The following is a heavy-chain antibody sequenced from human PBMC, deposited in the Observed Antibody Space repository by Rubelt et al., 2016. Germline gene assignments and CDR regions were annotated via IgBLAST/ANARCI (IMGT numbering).Heavy chain of an antibody. Sequence: QLQLQESGPGLVKPSETLSLTCTVSGVSVSSHYWSWIRQPPGKGLEWIGYVSPSGSTNYNPSLKSRVTISMDASKNQFSLRVNSVTAADTAMYFCARGGLAVPGDRRAFHYWGQGTLVSVSS. CDR3: ARGGLAVPGDRRAFHY. D-gene: IGHD6-19*01. J-gene: IGHJ4*02. V-gene: IGHV4-59*02. CDR1: GVSVSSHY. CDR2: VSPSGST.